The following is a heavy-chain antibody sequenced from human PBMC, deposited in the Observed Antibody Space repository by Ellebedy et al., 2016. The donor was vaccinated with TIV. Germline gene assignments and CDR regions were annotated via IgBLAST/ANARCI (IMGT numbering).Heavy chain of an antibody. Sequence: ASVKVSCKASGYTFTGYYMHWVRQAPGQGLEWMGIINPSGGSPSYAQKFQGRVTMTRDTSTSTVCMELSSRRSEDTAVYYCARPRSGIAVAGTIAAPFDYWGQGTLVTVSS. CDR2: INPSGGSP. CDR3: ARPRSGIAVAGTIAAPFDY. D-gene: IGHD6-19*01. V-gene: IGHV1-46*01. CDR1: GYTFTGYY. J-gene: IGHJ4*02.